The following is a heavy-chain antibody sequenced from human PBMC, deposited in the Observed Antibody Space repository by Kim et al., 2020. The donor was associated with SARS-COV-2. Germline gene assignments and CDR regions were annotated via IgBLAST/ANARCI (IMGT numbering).Heavy chain of an antibody. D-gene: IGHD3-9*01. Sequence: GGSLRLSCAASGFTFSSYAMSWVRQAPGKGLEWVSAISGSGGSTYYADSVKGRFTISRDNSKNTLYLQMNSLRAEDTAVYYCAKAIHYDILTGYTYWGQGTLVTVSS. V-gene: IGHV3-23*01. CDR1: GFTFSSYA. CDR3: AKAIHYDILTGYTY. J-gene: IGHJ4*02. CDR2: ISGSGGST.